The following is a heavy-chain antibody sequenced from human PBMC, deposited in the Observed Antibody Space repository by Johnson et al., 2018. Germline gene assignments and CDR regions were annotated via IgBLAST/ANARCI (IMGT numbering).Heavy chain of an antibody. D-gene: IGHD2-8*02. CDR2: ISYDGNKE. J-gene: IGHJ3*02. CDR3: AKLVGSRYPDSFDI. V-gene: IGHV3-30*18. Sequence: QVQLVQSGGGVVQPGRSLRLSCAASGVMFRNYGMHWVRQAPGKGLDWVAFISYDGNKEYYADSVKGRFTISRDNSRNTLYLQMKGLSVEDTAVYYCAKLVGSRYPDSFDIWGQGTVVTGSS. CDR1: GVMFRNYG.